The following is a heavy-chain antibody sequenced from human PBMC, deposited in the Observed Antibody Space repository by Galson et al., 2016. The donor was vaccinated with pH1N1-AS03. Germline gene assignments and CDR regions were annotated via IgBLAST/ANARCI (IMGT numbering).Heavy chain of an antibody. D-gene: IGHD6-19*01. CDR1: GFSLTTMREG. Sequence: PALVKPTQTLTLTCTVTGFSLTTMREGVGWIRQPPGKALEWLALIYWNEDKRFSQSLKNRLTITKDTSKNEVVLTMTNMDPADTGTYYCAHSRVAVEASGAFDVWGQGTTVTLSS. J-gene: IGHJ3*01. CDR2: IYWNEDK. V-gene: IGHV2-5*01. CDR3: AHSRVAVEASGAFDV.